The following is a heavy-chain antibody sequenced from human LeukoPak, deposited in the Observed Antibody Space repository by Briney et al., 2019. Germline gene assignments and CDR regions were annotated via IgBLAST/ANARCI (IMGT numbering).Heavy chain of an antibody. D-gene: IGHD6-13*01. Sequence: GGSLRLSCAASGFTVSSNFMSWVRQALGKGLEWVAVIYSGGSTYYADSVKGRFTISRDNSKNTLYLQMNSLRAEDTAVYYCARDQSDGVAAADPSLYYGMDVWGQGTTVTVSS. J-gene: IGHJ6*02. CDR1: GFTVSSNF. CDR3: ARDQSDGVAAADPSLYYGMDV. V-gene: IGHV3-66*02. CDR2: IYSGGST.